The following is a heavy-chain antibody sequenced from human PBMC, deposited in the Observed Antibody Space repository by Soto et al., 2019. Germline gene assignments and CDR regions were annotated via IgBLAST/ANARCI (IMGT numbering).Heavy chain of an antibody. J-gene: IGHJ3*02. CDR2: ISGSGGRT. D-gene: IGHD3-16*01. CDR1: GFPFSSYA. CDR3: AKGGYYSLFDI. V-gene: IGHV3-23*01. Sequence: LRLSCVASGFPFSSYAMSWVRQTPGKGLEWVSGISGSGGRTYYADSVKGRSTISRDNSNNTLSLQMHILRVEDTAVYFCAKGGYYSLFDIWGQGTMVTVSS.